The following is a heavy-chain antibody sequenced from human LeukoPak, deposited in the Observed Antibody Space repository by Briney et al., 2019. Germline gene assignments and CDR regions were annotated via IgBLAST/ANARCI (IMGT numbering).Heavy chain of an antibody. J-gene: IGHJ4*02. V-gene: IGHV4-59*01. CDR1: GGSISSYY. Sequence: PSETLSLTCTVSGGSISSYYWSWLRQPPGKGLEWIGYIYYIGSTNYNPSLKSRVTISVDTSKNQFSLKLSSVTAADTAVYYCAREVDCSGGSCYHFDYWGQGTLVTVSS. D-gene: IGHD2-15*01. CDR3: AREVDCSGGSCYHFDY. CDR2: IYYIGST.